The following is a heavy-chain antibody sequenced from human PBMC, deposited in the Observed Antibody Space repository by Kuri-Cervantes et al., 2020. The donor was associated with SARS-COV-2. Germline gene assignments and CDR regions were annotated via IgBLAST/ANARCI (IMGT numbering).Heavy chain of an antibody. CDR2: ISYDGSNK. CDR3: ARDASMGGFAP. Sequence: GSLRLSCAASGFTFSSYAMHWVRQAPGKGLEWVAVISYDGSNKYYADSVKGRFTISRDNSKNTLYLQMNSLRAEDTAVYYCARDASMGGFAPWGQGTLVTVSS. J-gene: IGHJ5*02. V-gene: IGHV3-30-3*01. D-gene: IGHD5-12*01. CDR1: GFTFSSYA.